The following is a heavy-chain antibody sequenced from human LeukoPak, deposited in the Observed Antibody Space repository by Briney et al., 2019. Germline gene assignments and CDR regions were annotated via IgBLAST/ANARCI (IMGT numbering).Heavy chain of an antibody. D-gene: IGHD3-16*01. CDR3: AKDDAWGRYKN. V-gene: IGHV3-73*01. CDR2: IRSKANSYAT. Sequence: GGSLRLSCAASGFTFSGSGMHWVRQASGKGLEWVGRIRSKANSYATAYAASVKGRITIPRDDSKNTPYLQMNSLKDEDTAVYYCAKDDAWGRYKNGGQGTVVTV. CDR1: GFTFSGSG. J-gene: IGHJ1*01.